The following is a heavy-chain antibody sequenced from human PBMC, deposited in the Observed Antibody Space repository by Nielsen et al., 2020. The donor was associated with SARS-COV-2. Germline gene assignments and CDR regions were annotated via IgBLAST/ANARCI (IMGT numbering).Heavy chain of an antibody. CDR1: GFTISSSF. J-gene: IGHJ4*02. CDR3: TNWNDGY. CDR2: ISPDGDIV. Sequence: GESLKISCGASGFTISSSFMSWVRQAAGKGLVWVSRISPDGDIVNYADSVRGRFTTSRDNAKNTLYLQMNSLRAEDTAVYFCTNWNDGYWGQGTPVTVSS. V-gene: IGHV3-74*01. D-gene: IGHD1-1*01.